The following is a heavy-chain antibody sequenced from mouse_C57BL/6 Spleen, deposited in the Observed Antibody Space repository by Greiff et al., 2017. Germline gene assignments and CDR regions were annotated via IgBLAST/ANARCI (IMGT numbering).Heavy chain of an antibody. CDR2: IWTGGGT. V-gene: IGHV2-9-1*01. CDR1: GFSFTSYA. Sequence: VMLVESGPGLVAPSQSLSITCTVSGFSFTSYAISWVRQPPGKGLEWLGVIWTGGGTNYNSAHNSSLSTCKDNSKSQIFLKMNNLQTGDTATYYCARYVSYGTGYFDVWGTGTTVTVSS. J-gene: IGHJ1*03. D-gene: IGHD1-1*01. CDR3: ARYVSYGTGYFDV.